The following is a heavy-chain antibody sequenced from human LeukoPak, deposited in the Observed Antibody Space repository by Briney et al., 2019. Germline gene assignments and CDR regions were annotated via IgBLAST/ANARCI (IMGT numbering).Heavy chain of an antibody. D-gene: IGHD3-10*01. CDR2: IYYSGST. J-gene: IGHJ4*02. V-gene: IGHV4-39*07. CDR1: GGSVSSSAYY. Sequence: SETLFLTCTVSGGSVSSSAYYWGWIRQPPGKGLEWIGSIYYSGSTYYNPSLKSRVTISVDTSKNQFSLKLSSVTAADTAVYYCARDDGSGYWGQGTLVTVSS. CDR3: ARDDGSGY.